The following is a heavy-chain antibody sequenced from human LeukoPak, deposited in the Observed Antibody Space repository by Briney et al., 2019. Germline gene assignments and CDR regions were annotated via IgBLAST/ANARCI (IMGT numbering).Heavy chain of an antibody. CDR3: ARVEGHTYYDFWSGPKPIDY. Sequence: ASVKVSCKASEYTFTGYYVHWVRQAPGQGLEWMGWINPNSGDTNYAQRFQGRVTMARDTSISTAYMELSSLRSEDTAVYYCARVEGHTYYDFWSGPKPIDYWGQGTLVTVSS. D-gene: IGHD3-3*01. CDR2: INPNSGDT. V-gene: IGHV1-2*02. CDR1: EYTFTGYY. J-gene: IGHJ4*02.